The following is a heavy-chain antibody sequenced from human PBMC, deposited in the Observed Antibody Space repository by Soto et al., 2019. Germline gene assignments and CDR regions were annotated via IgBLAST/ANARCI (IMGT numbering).Heavy chain of an antibody. D-gene: IGHD2-2*02. CDR2: IYPGDSDT. CDR1: GYSFTSYW. V-gene: IGHV5-51*01. CDR3: ANQYQLLYNAFDI. Sequence: GESLKISCKGSGYSFTSYWIGWVRQMPGKGLEWMGIIYPGDSDTRYSPSFQGQVTISADKSISTAYLQWSSLKASDTAMYYCANQYQLLYNAFDIWGQGTMVTVSS. J-gene: IGHJ3*02.